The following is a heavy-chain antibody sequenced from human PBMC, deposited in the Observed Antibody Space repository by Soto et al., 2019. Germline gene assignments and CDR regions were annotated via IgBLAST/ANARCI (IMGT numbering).Heavy chain of an antibody. Sequence: GGSLRLSCAASGFAFSSYGMHWVRQTSGKGLEWVAVIWYDGSNKYYADSVKGRFTISRDNSKNTLYLQMNSLRAEDTAVYYCAKDDGYSRNWGQGTLVTVSS. CDR2: IWYDGSNK. D-gene: IGHD6-13*01. V-gene: IGHV3-33*06. CDR3: AKDDGYSRN. CDR1: GFAFSSYG. J-gene: IGHJ4*02.